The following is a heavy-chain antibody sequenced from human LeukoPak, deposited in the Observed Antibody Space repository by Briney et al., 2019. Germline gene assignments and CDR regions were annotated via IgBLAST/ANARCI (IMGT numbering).Heavy chain of an antibody. V-gene: IGHV3-48*02. CDR3: VRDPDALDY. CDR1: GFTFSSYS. Sequence: GGSLRLSCAASGFTFSSYSMNWVRQAPGKGLEWVAYIRRSGNPIYYADSVKGRFTISRDNAKNSLYLQMNSLRDEDTAVYYCVRDPDALDYRGPGTPVTVSS. J-gene: IGHJ4*02. CDR2: IRRSGNPI.